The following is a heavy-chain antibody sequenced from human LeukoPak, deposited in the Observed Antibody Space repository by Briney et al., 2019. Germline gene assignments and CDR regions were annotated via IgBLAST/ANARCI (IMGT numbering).Heavy chain of an antibody. CDR2: INHSGST. V-gene: IGHV4-34*01. CDR1: GGSFSGYY. D-gene: IGHD3-10*01. Sequence: SETLSLTCAVYGGSFSGYYWSWIRQPPGKGLEWIGEINHSGSTNYNPSLKSRVTISVDTSKNQFSLKLSSVTAADTAVYYCARHSYYYGSGSYYNKYHFDYWGQGTLVTVSS. J-gene: IGHJ4*02. CDR3: ARHSYYYGSGSYYNKYHFDY.